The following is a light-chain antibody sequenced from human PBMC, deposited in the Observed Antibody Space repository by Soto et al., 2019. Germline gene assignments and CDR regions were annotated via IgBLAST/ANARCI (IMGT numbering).Light chain of an antibody. CDR3: QHYSTYPLT. CDR2: KAS. J-gene: IGKJ4*01. V-gene: IGKV1-5*03. Sequence: DIQMTQSPSTLSASVGDRVTITCRASQSISTWLAWYQQKSGKAPKLLIYKASTLQSGVPSSFSGSGSGTEFTLTISSLQPDDFATYYCQHYSTYPLTFGGGTKVDIK. CDR1: QSISTW.